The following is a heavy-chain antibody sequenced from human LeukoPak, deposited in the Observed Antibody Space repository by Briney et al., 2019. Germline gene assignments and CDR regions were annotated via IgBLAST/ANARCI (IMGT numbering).Heavy chain of an antibody. CDR2: IRSSSTYI. CDR1: GFNFTSYA. D-gene: IGHD2-15*01. J-gene: IGHJ4*02. Sequence: GGSLRLSYAAYGFNFTSYAMNWVRQAPGKGLEWVSFIRSSSTYILYADSVRGRFTISRDNAKNSLYLQMNSLRVEDTAVYYCARGHSTDYWGQGTLVTVSS. V-gene: IGHV3-21*01. CDR3: ARGHSTDY.